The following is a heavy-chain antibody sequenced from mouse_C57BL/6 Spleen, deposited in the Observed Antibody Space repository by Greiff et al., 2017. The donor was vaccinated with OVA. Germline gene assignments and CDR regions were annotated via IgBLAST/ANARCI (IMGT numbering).Heavy chain of an antibody. V-gene: IGHV1-47*01. CDR3: ARRRGYDGEGWFDY. CDR1: GYTFTTYP. D-gene: IGHD2-2*01. Sequence: VHLVESGAELVKPGASVKMSCKASGYTFTTYPIEWMKQNHGKSLEWIGNFHPYNDDTKYNEKFKGKATLTVEKSSSTVYLELSRLTSNDSAVYYCARRRGYDGEGWFDYWGQGTTLTVSS. J-gene: IGHJ2*01. CDR2: FHPYNDDT.